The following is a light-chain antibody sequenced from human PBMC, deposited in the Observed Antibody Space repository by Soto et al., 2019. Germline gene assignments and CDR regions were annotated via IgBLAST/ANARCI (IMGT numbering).Light chain of an antibody. V-gene: IGKV1-5*03. CDR3: QQYNDKWT. J-gene: IGKJ1*01. CDR1: QSISSW. Sequence: DIQMTQSPSTLSASVGDRVTITCRASQSISSWLAWYQQKPGKAPNLLIYKASSLQSGVPSRISGSGSGTEFTLTISSLQPDDCGTYYCQQYNDKWTFGQGTKV. CDR2: KAS.